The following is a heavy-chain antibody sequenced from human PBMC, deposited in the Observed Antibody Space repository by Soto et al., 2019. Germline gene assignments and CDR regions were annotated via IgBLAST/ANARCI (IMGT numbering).Heavy chain of an antibody. CDR2: IIPIFGTA. Sequence: SVKVSFKACGGTFSRYAISWLRQAPGQGLEWMGGIIPIFGTANYAQKFQGRVTITADESTSTAYMELSSLRSEDTAVYYCARGGLLGYYYGMDVWGQGTTVTVYS. V-gene: IGHV1-69*13. D-gene: IGHD3-22*01. J-gene: IGHJ6*02. CDR3: ARGGLLGYYYGMDV. CDR1: GGTFSRYA.